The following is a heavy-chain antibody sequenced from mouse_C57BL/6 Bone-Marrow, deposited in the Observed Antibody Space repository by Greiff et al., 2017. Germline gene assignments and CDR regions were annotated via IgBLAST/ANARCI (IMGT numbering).Heavy chain of an antibody. V-gene: IGHV5-4*01. D-gene: IGHD5-1*01. Sequence: EVKLMESGGGLVKPGGSLKLSCAASGFTFSSYAMSWVRQTPEKRLEWVATISDGGSYTYYPDNVKGRFTISRDNAKNNLYLQMSHLKSEDTAMYYCARENEYAWFAYWGKGTMVTVSA. CDR3: ARENEYAWFAY. J-gene: IGHJ3*01. CDR1: GFTFSSYA. CDR2: ISDGGSYT.